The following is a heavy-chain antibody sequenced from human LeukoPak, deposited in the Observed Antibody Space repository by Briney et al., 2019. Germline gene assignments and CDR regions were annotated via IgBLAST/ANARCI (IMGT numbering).Heavy chain of an antibody. J-gene: IGHJ3*01. D-gene: IGHD7-27*01. CDR3: AKDLLSGELGN. V-gene: IGHV3-33*06. Sequence: GRSLRLSCAASGFTFSSYGMHWVSQAPGKRLEWVAVIWYDGSNKYYADSVKGRFTISRDNSKNTLYLQMNSLRAEDTAVYYCAKDLLSGELGNWGQGIMVTVSS. CDR2: IWYDGSNK. CDR1: GFTFSSYG.